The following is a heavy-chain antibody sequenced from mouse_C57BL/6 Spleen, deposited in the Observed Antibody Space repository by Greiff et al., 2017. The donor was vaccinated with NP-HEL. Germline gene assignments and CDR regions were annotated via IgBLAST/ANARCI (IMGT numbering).Heavy chain of an antibody. CDR1: GFTFSSYA. J-gene: IGHJ1*03. V-gene: IGHV5-4*03. CDR2: ISDGGSYT. Sequence: EVKLVESGGGLVKPGGSLKLSCAASGFTFSSYAMSWVRQTPEKRLEWVATISDGGSYTYYPDNVKGRFTISRDNAKNNLYLQMSHLKSEDTAMYYCARHLLWLRRWYFDVWGTGTTVTVSS. D-gene: IGHD2-2*01. CDR3: ARHLLWLRRWYFDV.